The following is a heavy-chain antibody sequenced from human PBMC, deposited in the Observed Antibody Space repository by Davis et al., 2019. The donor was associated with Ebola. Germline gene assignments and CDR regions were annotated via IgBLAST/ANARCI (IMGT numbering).Heavy chain of an antibody. CDR3: ARGGGLLSHFDY. Sequence: ASVKVSCKASGYTFTRYYVHWVRQAPGQGLEWMGIINPSAGSTNYAQKFQARVTMTRDTSTSTVYMELSSLRSEDTAVYYCARGGGLLSHFDYWGQGTLVTVSS. D-gene: IGHD3-10*01. CDR1: GYTFTRYY. CDR2: INPSAGST. J-gene: IGHJ4*02. V-gene: IGHV1-46*01.